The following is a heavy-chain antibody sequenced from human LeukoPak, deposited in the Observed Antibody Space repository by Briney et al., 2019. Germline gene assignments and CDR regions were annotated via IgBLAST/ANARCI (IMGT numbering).Heavy chain of an antibody. J-gene: IGHJ4*02. CDR3: ARDPNWGSGY. Sequence: GGSLRLSCATSGFTFSSYTMIWVRQAPGKGLEWVSIIGASGGDIHYADSVKGRFSTSRDNPKNTLTLQMNSLRVDDTAVYYCARDPNWGSGYWGQGTLVTVSS. V-gene: IGHV3-23*01. CDR1: GFTFSSYT. CDR2: IGASGGDI. D-gene: IGHD7-27*01.